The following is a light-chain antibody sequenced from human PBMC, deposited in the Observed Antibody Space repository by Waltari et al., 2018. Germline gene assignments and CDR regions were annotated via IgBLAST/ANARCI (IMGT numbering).Light chain of an antibody. CDR1: QGITNY. Sequence: TQSPSSLSASVGDSLTITCRASQGITNYLAWYQQKPGKGPKLLIYAASTLLSGVPPRFSGSGSGTDFTLTISSLQPEDVATYYCQKYNSAPPFTFGPGTKVDIK. CDR2: AAS. V-gene: IGKV1-27*01. J-gene: IGKJ3*01. CDR3: QKYNSAPPFT.